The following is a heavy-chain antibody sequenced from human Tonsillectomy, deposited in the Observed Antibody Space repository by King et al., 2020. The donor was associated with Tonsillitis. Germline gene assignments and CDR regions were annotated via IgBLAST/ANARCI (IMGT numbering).Heavy chain of an antibody. CDR2: ISYDGSDK. Sequence: VQLVESGGGVVQPGRSLRLSCAASGFTFSSYAMHWVRQAPGKGLEWVAVISYDGSDKYYADSVKGRFTISRDNSKNTLYLQINSLRAEDTTVYYCARVRGGNYYYYYRMDVWGQGTTVTVSS. V-gene: IGHV3-30-3*01. J-gene: IGHJ6*02. CDR3: ARVRGGNYYYYYRMDV. CDR1: GFTFSSYA. D-gene: IGHD4-23*01.